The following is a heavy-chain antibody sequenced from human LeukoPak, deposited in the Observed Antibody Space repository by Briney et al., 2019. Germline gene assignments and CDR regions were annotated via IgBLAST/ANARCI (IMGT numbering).Heavy chain of an antibody. Sequence: PSETLSLTCTVSGGSISSGDYYWSWIRQPPGKGLEWIGYIYYSGSTYYNPSLKSRVTISVDTSKNQFSLKLSSVTAADTAVYYCARSYDFWSGQLPDYWGQGTLVTVSS. CDR2: IYYSGST. CDR1: GGSISSGDYY. CDR3: ARSYDFWSGQLPDY. J-gene: IGHJ4*02. V-gene: IGHV4-30-4*08. D-gene: IGHD3-3*01.